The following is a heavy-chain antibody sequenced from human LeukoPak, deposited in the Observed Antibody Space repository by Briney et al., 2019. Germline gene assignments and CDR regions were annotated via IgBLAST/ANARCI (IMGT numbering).Heavy chain of an antibody. CDR1: GFTFSSYA. CDR2: ISSNGGST. J-gene: IGHJ4*02. CDR3: ARRGPDYGDRSFDY. V-gene: IGHV3-64*01. D-gene: IGHD4-17*01. Sequence: PGGSLRLSCAASGFTFSSYAMHWVRQAPGKGLEYVSAISSNGGSTYYANSVKGRFTISRDNSKNTLYLQMGSLRAEDMAVYYCARRGPDYGDRSFDYWGQGTLVTVSS.